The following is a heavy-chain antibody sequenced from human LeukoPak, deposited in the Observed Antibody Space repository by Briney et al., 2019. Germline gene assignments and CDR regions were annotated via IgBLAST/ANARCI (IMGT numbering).Heavy chain of an antibody. J-gene: IGHJ3*02. Sequence: PSGTLSLTCAVSGGSISSSNWWSWVRQPPGKGLEWIGEIYHSGSTYYNPSLKSRVTISVDKSRNQFSLNLSSVTAADTAVYYCARVPAAKGGGAFDIWGQGTMVTVPS. CDR1: GGSISSSNW. D-gene: IGHD2-2*01. CDR2: IYHSGST. CDR3: ARVPAAKGGGAFDI. V-gene: IGHV4-4*02.